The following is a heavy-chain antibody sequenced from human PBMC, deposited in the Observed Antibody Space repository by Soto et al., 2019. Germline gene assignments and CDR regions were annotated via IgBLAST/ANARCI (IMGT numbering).Heavy chain of an antibody. J-gene: IGHJ6*02. V-gene: IGHV1-18*01. D-gene: IGHD6-19*01. CDR2: ISAYNGNT. CDR3: ARVGVAGTYYYYYGMDV. CDR1: GYTFTSYG. Sequence: QVQLVQSGAEVKKPGASVRVSCKASGYTFTSYGISWVRQAPGQALEWRGWISAYNGNTNYAQKLQGRVTMTTDTSTSTAYMELRSLRSDDTAVYYCARVGVAGTYYYYYGMDVWGQGTTVTVSS.